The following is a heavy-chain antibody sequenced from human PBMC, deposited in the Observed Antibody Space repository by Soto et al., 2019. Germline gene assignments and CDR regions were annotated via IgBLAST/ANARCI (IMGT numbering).Heavy chain of an antibody. Sequence: PSETLSLTCGVYGGSFSCYYWSWIRQSPGKGLEWIGEINLSGGTNHNPALKSRVSMSVDTSKNQFSLKLSSVTAADTAIYYCTRGRRATGVGYWGQGSLVTVSS. CDR2: INLSGGT. D-gene: IGHD5-12*01. CDR1: GGSFSCYY. J-gene: IGHJ4*02. CDR3: TRGRRATGVGY. V-gene: IGHV4-34*01.